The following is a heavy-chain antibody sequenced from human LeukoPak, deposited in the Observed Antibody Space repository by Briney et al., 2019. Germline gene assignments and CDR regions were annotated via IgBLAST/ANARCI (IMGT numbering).Heavy chain of an antibody. CDR1: GGSFSGYY. D-gene: IGHD3-10*01. CDR2: INHSGST. Sequence: SETLSLTCAVYGGSFSGYYWSWIRQPPGKGLEWIGEINHSGSTNYNPSLKSRVTISVDTSKNQFSLKLSSVTAADTAVYCCARQKRTQGSGSNDYWGQGTLVTVSS. CDR3: ARQKRTQGSGSNDY. J-gene: IGHJ4*02. V-gene: IGHV4-34*01.